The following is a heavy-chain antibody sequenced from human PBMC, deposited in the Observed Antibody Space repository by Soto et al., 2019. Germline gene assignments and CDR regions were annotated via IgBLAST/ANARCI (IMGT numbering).Heavy chain of an antibody. V-gene: IGHV3-23*01. Sequence: GGSLRLSCAASGFTFNSYAMSWVRQSPGKGLEWVSVISGSGGSRYYADSVKGRFTISRDNSKNTLYLQMNSLRAEDTAVYYCAKVPYGSGSYYSIDYWGQGTLVTVSS. CDR2: ISGSGGSR. CDR3: AKVPYGSGSYYSIDY. J-gene: IGHJ4*02. D-gene: IGHD3-10*01. CDR1: GFTFNSYA.